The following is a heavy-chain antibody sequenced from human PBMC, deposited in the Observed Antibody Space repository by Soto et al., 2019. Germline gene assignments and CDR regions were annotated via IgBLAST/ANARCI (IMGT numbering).Heavy chain of an antibody. Sequence: GWSLRLSCVASGFTFSSYGMSLVRQAPGKGLEWVAGISGISGRTDYADSVKGRFTISRDNSNNILYLQLNSLRAEDTAIYYCAKQRKYRAYSYPMEVWGEGATVTVSS. D-gene: IGHD5-18*01. CDR2: ISGISGRT. J-gene: IGHJ6*02. V-gene: IGHV3-23*01. CDR3: AKQRKYRAYSYPMEV. CDR1: GFTFSSYG.